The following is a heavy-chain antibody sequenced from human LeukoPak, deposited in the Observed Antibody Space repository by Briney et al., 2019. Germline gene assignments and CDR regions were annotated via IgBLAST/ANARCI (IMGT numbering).Heavy chain of an antibody. J-gene: IGHJ6*02. CDR1: GFTFDDYA. CDR3: AKDLSSTATTFSYGMDV. D-gene: IGHD4-17*01. CDR2: ISWNSGSI. V-gene: IGHV3-9*01. Sequence: GRSLRLSCAASGFTFDDYAMHWVRQAPGKGLEWVSGISWNSGSIGYADSVKGRFTISRDNAKNSLYLQMNSLRAEDTALYYCAKDLSSTATTFSYGMDVWGQGTTVTVSS.